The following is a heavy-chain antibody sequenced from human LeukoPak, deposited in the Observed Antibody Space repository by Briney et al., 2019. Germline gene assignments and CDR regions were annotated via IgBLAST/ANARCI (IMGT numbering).Heavy chain of an antibody. D-gene: IGHD3-9*01. Sequence: PGGSLRLSCAASGFTFDDYDMSWVRQAPGKGLEWVSGINWNGGSTGYADSVKGRFTISRDNARNSLYLQMNSLRAEDTAVYYCAKGLRYSDNWGQGTLVTVSS. CDR3: AKGLRYSDN. V-gene: IGHV3-20*04. J-gene: IGHJ4*02. CDR2: INWNGGST. CDR1: GFTFDDYD.